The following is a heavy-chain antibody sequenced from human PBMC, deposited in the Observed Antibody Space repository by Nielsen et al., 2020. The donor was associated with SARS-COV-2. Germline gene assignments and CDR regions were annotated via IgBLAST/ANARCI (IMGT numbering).Heavy chain of an antibody. V-gene: IGHV4-4*02. D-gene: IGHD6-13*01. J-gene: IGHJ3*01. CDR1: GGSVSSNDW. CDR3: ARENMYSYTWLRTAFDV. CDR2: VSHSGNT. Sequence: SETLSLTCAVSGGSVSSNDWWTWVRQSPGKGLEWIGEVSHSGNTNYNPSLKSRVTISRDTSKNQFSLSLSSVTAADTAVYYCARENMYSYTWLRTAFDVWGQGTMVPVSS.